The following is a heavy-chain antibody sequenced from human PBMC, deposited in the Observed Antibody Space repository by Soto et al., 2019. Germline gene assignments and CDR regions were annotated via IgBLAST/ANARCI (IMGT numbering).Heavy chain of an antibody. CDR3: ARWVQPYYFDY. Sequence: SETLSLTCAVSGGSISSGGYSWSWIRQPPGKGLEWIGYIYHSGSTYYNPSLKSRVTISVDRSKNQFSLKLSSVTAADTAVYYCARWVQPYYFDYWGQGTLVTVSS. CDR1: GGSISSGGYS. V-gene: IGHV4-30-2*01. CDR2: IYHSGST. J-gene: IGHJ4*02.